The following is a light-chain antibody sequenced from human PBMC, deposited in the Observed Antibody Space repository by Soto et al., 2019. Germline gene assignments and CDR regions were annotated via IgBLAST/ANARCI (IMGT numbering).Light chain of an antibody. CDR1: SSDVGGYNY. CDR2: EVS. V-gene: IGLV2-8*01. CDR3: SSYAGSVQVV. Sequence: QSVLTQPPSASGSPGQSVTISCSGTSSDVGGYNYVSWYQLHPGKAPKLMLFEVSKRPSGVPGRFSGSKSGNTASLTVSGLPAEDEADYFCSSYAGSVQVVFGGGTKLTVL. J-gene: IGLJ3*02.